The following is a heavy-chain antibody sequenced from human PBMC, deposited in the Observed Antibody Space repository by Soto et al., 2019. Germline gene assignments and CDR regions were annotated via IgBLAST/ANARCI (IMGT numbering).Heavy chain of an antibody. V-gene: IGHV2-70*01. J-gene: IGHJ6*02. CDR1: GFSLSTSGMC. D-gene: IGHD5-18*01. CDR3: ARIPFVDTAMVSPYYYYYGMDV. CDR2: IDWDDDK. Sequence: SGPTLVNPTQTPTLTCTFSGFSLSTSGMCVSWIRQPPGKALEWLALIDWDDDKYYSTSLKTRLTSSKDTSKNQVVLTMTNMDPVDTATYYCARIPFVDTAMVSPYYYYYGMDVWGQGTTVTVSS.